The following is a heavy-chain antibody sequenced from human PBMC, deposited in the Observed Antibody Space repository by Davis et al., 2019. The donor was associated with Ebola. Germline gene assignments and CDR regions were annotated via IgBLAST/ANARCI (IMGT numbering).Heavy chain of an antibody. J-gene: IGHJ6*02. D-gene: IGHD1-26*01. CDR3: ARGIVGATSGDGMDV. V-gene: IGHV3-30-3*01. CDR1: GFTFRSYA. CDR2: ISYDGSNK. Sequence: GESLKIPCAASGFTFRSYAMHWVRQAPGKGLEWVAVISYDGSNKYYADSVKGRFTISRDNSKNTLYLQMNSLRAEDTAVYYCARGIVGATSGDGMDVWGQGTTVTVSS.